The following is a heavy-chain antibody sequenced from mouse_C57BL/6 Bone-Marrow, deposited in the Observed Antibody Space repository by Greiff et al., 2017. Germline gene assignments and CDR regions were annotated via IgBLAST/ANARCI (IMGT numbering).Heavy chain of an antibody. D-gene: IGHD2-1*01. J-gene: IGHJ3*01. Sequence: QVQLKQSGAELVRPGASVKLSCKASGYTFTDYYINWVKQRPGQGLEWIARIYPGSGNTYYNEKFKGKATLTAEKSSSTAYMQLSSLTSEDSAVYFCARSSYCGNYEAWFAYWGQGTLVTVSA. CDR3: ARSSYCGNYEAWFAY. V-gene: IGHV1-76*01. CDR1: GYTFTDYY. CDR2: IYPGSGNT.